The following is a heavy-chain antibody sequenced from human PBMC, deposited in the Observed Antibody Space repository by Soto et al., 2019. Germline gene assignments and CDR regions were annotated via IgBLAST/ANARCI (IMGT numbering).Heavy chain of an antibody. J-gene: IGHJ6*02. D-gene: IGHD6-6*01. CDR2: IYYSGST. Sequence: PSETLSLTCTVSGGSISSYYWSWIRQPPVKGLEWIGYIYYSGSTYYNPSLKSRVTISVDTSKNQFSLKPSSVTAADTAVYYCARHVPVAARPGGDYYYGMDVWGQGTTLTVSS. CDR3: ARHVPVAARPGGDYYYGMDV. V-gene: IGHV4-59*06. CDR1: GGSISSYY.